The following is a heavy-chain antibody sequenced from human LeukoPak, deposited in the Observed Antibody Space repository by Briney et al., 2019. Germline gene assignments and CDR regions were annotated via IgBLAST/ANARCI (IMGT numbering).Heavy chain of an antibody. CDR3: ARDFGFSPSSVHSFDY. J-gene: IGHJ4*02. Sequence: GGSLRLSCAASGFTFSRYGMHWVRQAPGKGLEWVAVIWYDGSNRQGGDSVYGRFTNSRDNSKNTLYLQMNSLRTDDTAVYYCARDFGFSPSSVHSFDYGCQGTLVSVSS. D-gene: IGHD6-19*01. CDR1: GFTFSRYG. CDR2: IWYDGSNR. V-gene: IGHV3-33*01.